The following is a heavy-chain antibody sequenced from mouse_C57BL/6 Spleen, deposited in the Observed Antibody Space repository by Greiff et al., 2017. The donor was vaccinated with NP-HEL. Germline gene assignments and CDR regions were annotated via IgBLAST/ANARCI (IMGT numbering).Heavy chain of an antibody. CDR2: IDPENGDT. Sequence: VQLQQSGAELVRPGASVKLSCTASGFNIKDDYMHWVKQRPEQGLEWIGWIDPENGDTEYASKFQGKATIAADTSSNTAYLQLSSLTSEDPSVYYCTTPFITTVVVPHFGYWGQGTTLTVSS. D-gene: IGHD1-1*01. CDR1: GFNIKDDY. J-gene: IGHJ2*01. CDR3: TTPFITTVVVPHFGY. V-gene: IGHV14-4*01.